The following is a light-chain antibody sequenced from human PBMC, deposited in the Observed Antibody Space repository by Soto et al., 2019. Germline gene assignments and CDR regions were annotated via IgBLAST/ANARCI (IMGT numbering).Light chain of an antibody. J-gene: IGKJ4*01. CDR1: QSVSSN. CDR2: GAS. V-gene: IGKV3-15*01. CDR3: QQYKNWPLT. Sequence: EIVMTQSPATLSVSPGERATLSCRASQSVSSNFAWYQQNPGQAPRLLIYGASTRATGIPGRLSGSGSGTEFTLTISSLQSEDFAVYYCQQYKNWPLTFGGGTKVEIK.